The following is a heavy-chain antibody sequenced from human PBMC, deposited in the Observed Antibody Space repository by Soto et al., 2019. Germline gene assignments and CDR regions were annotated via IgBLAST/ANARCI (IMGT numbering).Heavy chain of an antibody. D-gene: IGHD1-26*01. V-gene: IGHV3-74*01. CDR3: VRDYIGLGIDY. J-gene: IGHJ4*02. CDR2: INNDGSHT. Sequence: EVQLVESGGGLVQPGGSLRLSCAASGFTFSSYWMHWVRRSPGKGLLWVSHINNDGSHTTYADSVKGRFTISRDNAKNALYLQMTSLRAEDTAMYYCVRDYIGLGIDYWGLGTLVTVSS. CDR1: GFTFSSYW.